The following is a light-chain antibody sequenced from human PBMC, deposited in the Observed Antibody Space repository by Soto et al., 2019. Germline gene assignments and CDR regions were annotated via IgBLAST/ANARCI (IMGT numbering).Light chain of an antibody. V-gene: IGLV2-14*01. Sequence: QSVLTQPASVSGSPGQSITIACTGTNRYVGSYNLVSWYQRRPGEAPKLIISEVRNRPSGISYRLTGSKSGNTDSLTIFGLQAEDEADYYCSSYTTTSTLVFGGGTKVPVL. CDR1: NRYVGSYNL. J-gene: IGLJ3*02. CDR3: SSYTTTSTLV. CDR2: EVR.